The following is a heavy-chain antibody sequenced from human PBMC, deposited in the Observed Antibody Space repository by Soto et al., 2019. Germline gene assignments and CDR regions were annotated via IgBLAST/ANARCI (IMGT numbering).Heavy chain of an antibody. CDR1: GFTFSSYA. V-gene: IGHV3-23*01. CDR3: AKDSRISGYSYGYY. Sequence: EVQLLESGGGLVQPGGSLRLSCAASGFTFSSYAMSWVRQAPGKGLEWVSAISGSGGSTYYADSVKGRFTISRDNSKNTLYLQMNSLRAEDMAVYYCAKDSRISGYSYGYYWGQGTLVTVSS. D-gene: IGHD5-18*01. J-gene: IGHJ4*02. CDR2: ISGSGGST.